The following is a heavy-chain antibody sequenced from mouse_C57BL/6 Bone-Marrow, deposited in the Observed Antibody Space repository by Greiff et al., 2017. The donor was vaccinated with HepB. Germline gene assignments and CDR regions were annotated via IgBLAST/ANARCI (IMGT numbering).Heavy chain of an antibody. D-gene: IGHD1-1*01. CDR3: ARRITTVVAPFDY. CDR1: GYAFSSSW. CDR2: IYPGDGDT. J-gene: IGHJ2*01. Sequence: ESGPELVKPGASVKISCKASGYAFSSSWMNWVKQRPGKGLEWIGRIYPGDGDTNYNGKFKGKATLTADKSSSTAYMQLSSLTSEDSAVYFCARRITTVVAPFDYWGQGTTLTVSS. V-gene: IGHV1-82*01.